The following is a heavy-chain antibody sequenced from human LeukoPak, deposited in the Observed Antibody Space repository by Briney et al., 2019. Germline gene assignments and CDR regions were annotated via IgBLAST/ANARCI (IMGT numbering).Heavy chain of an antibody. J-gene: IGHJ4*02. CDR3: ARDEGYILRL. CDR1: GFSLANHW. D-gene: IGHD5-18*01. V-gene: IGHV3-74*01. Sequence: AGGSLRLSCAASGFSLANHWIHWVRQAPGKGLVWVSHTNNEGTTTTYADFVKGRFTISRDNSKNTAYLQMNTLRAEDTAVYYCARDEGYILRLWGQGTLVTVSS. CDR2: TNNEGTTT.